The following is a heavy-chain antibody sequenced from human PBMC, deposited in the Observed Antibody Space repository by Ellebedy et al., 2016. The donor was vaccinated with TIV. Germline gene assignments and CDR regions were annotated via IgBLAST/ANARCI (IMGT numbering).Heavy chain of an antibody. Sequence: MPSETLSLTCSVSGGSIRSYYWSWSRQPPGKGLQWIGFSYYTGRTNYNPSLKSRVTISVDTSKNQVSLRLSSVTDADTAVYYCASAPNQDFYDYWGQGTLVTVSS. CDR3: ASAPNQDFYDY. V-gene: IGHV4-59*01. CDR2: SYYTGRT. CDR1: GGSIRSYY. J-gene: IGHJ4*02.